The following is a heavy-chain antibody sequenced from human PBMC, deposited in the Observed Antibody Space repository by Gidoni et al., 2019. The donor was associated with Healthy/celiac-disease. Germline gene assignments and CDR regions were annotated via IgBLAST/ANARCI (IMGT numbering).Heavy chain of an antibody. V-gene: IGHV4-31*03. CDR3: ARDRQQLAHPTSWFDF. D-gene: IGHD6-13*01. CDR2: IYYSGST. CDR1: GGSISSGGYY. J-gene: IGHJ4*02. Sequence: LSLTCTVSGGSISSGGYYWSWIRQHPGKGLEWIGYIYYSGSTYYNPSLKSRVTISVDTSKNQFSLKLSSVTAADTAVYYCARDRQQLAHPTSWFDFWGQGTLVTVSS.